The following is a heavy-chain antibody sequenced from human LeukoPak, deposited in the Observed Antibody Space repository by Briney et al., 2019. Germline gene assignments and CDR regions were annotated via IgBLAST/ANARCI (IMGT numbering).Heavy chain of an antibody. D-gene: IGHD2-15*01. V-gene: IGHV1-8*01. CDR1: GYTFSNYD. Sequence: ASVTVSFTASGYTFSNYDVNWVRQATGQGLEWMGWMNPYSGNTGYAEKFQGRVTMTRNTSINTAYMEVSSLRSEDTAVYYCARSCSGVNCYKRMDVWGQGTTVTVSS. J-gene: IGHJ6*02. CDR3: ARSCSGVNCYKRMDV. CDR2: MNPYSGNT.